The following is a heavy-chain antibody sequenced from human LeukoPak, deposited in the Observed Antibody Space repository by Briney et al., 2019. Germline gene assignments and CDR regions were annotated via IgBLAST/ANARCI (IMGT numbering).Heavy chain of an antibody. CDR2: ISSSSSTI. Sequence: GGSLRLSCAASGFTFSSYSVNWVRQAPGKGLEWVSYISSSSSTIYYADSVKGRFTISRDNAKNSLYLQMNSLRDEDTAVYYCARAASSGYYSFGQYFQHWGQGTLVTVSS. J-gene: IGHJ1*01. D-gene: IGHD3-22*01. CDR3: ARAASSGYYSFGQYFQH. V-gene: IGHV3-48*02. CDR1: GFTFSSYS.